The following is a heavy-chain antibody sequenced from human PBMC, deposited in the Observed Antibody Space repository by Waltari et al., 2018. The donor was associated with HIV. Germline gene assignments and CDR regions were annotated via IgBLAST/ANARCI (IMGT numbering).Heavy chain of an antibody. CDR3: ARCRDSSGYYHPSFDY. Sequence: QVTLRESGPALVKPTQTLTLTCTFSGFSLSTSGMCVSWIRQPPGKALEWLALIDWDDDKYYSTSLKTRLTISKDTSKNQVVLTMTNMDPVDTATYYCARCRDSSGYYHPSFDYWGQGTLVTVSS. J-gene: IGHJ4*02. D-gene: IGHD3-22*01. CDR2: IDWDDDK. V-gene: IGHV2-70*01. CDR1: GFSLSTSGMC.